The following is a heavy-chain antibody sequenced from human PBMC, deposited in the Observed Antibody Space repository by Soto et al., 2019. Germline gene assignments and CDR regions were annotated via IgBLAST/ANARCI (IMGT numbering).Heavy chain of an antibody. CDR2: TDTDGSRK. V-gene: IGHV3-7*03. D-gene: IGHD1-26*01. CDR3: GRVPRDGFYANGADV. CDR1: GFSFSTYW. J-gene: IGHJ6*02. Sequence: ESGGGLVQPGGSLRLSCAASGFSFSTYWMYWVRQAPGKGLEWVANTDTDGSRKNYVDSVKGRFIISRDNAKNSLSLQMNSLRADCTAVYYCGRVPRDGFYANGADVWGQGTTVTVSS.